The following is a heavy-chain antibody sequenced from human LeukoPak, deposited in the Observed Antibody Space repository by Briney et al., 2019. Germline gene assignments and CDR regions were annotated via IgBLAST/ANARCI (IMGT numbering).Heavy chain of an antibody. CDR3: VRDLGLPGIGDY. J-gene: IGHJ4*02. CDR1: GYIFTIYY. Sequence: ASVKVSCKASGYIFTIYYMHWVRQAPGRGLEWMGILSTNGPDTTYAQKFQGRVTMTRDTSTSTVYLELSSLTSEDTAVYYCVRDLGLPGIGDYWGQGTLVTVSS. D-gene: IGHD1-1*01. CDR2: LSTNGPDT. V-gene: IGHV1-46*01.